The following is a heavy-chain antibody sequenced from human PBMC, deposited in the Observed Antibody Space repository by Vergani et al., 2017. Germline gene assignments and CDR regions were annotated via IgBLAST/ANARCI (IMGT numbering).Heavy chain of an antibody. V-gene: IGHV4-34*01. Sequence: QVQLQQWGAGLLKPSETLSLTCAVYGGSFSGYYWSWIRQPPGKGREWIGEINHSGSTNYNPSLKSRVTISVDTSKNQFSLKLSSVTAAVTAVYYCARGSFSVYWSSTSCYLWFAPWGQGTLVTVSS. CDR2: INHSGST. CDR3: ARGSFSVYWSSTSCYLWFAP. J-gene: IGHJ5*02. D-gene: IGHD2-2*01. CDR1: GGSFSGYY.